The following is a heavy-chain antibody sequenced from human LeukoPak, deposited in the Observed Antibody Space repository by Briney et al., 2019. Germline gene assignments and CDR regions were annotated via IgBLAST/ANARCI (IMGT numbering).Heavy chain of an antibody. CDR3: AAYSRGYGIY. CDR2: IWHDGSNK. Sequence: GGPLRLSCAASGFTFSSYGMHWVRQAPGKGLEWVAVIWHDGSNKYDADSVKGRFTISRDNSKNTLYLQMNSLRAEDTAVYYCAAYSRGYGIYWGQGTLVTVSS. CDR1: GFTFSSYG. J-gene: IGHJ4*02. V-gene: IGHV3-33*01. D-gene: IGHD5-18*01.